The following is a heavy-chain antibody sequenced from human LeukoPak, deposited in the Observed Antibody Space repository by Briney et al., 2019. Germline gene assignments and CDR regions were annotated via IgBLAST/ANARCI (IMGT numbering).Heavy chain of an antibody. Sequence: QSGGSLRLSCAASGFTFNTYWMYWVRQAPGKGLVWVSRINSDGSSTTYADSVKGRFTISRDNAKNTLYLQMNSLRAEDTAVYYCARVAARAYYYYYDMDLWGQGTTVTVSS. CDR1: GFTFNTYW. CDR2: INSDGSST. J-gene: IGHJ6*02. CDR3: ARVAARAYYYYYDMDL. V-gene: IGHV3-74*01. D-gene: IGHD6-6*01.